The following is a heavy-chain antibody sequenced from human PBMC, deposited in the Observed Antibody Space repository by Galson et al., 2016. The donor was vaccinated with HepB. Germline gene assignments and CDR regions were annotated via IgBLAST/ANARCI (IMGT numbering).Heavy chain of an antibody. V-gene: IGHV3-21*01. CDR2: ISSSSSYI. Sequence: SLRLSCAASGFTFSRYSMNWVRQAPGKGLEWVSSISSSSSYIYYADSVKGRFTISRDNAKNALYLQMNSLRAEDTAVYYCARAERLLRFLEWPYYYYGMDVWGQGTTVTVSS. CDR1: GFTFSRYS. J-gene: IGHJ6*02. CDR3: ARAERLLRFLEWPYYYYGMDV. D-gene: IGHD3-3*01.